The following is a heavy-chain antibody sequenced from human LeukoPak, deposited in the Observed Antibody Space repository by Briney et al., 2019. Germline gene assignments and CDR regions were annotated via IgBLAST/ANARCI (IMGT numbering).Heavy chain of an antibody. CDR3: ARDLDSSGWRKAFDI. J-gene: IGHJ3*02. CDR2: IIPIFGTA. V-gene: IGHV1-69*13. CDR1: GGTFSSYA. D-gene: IGHD6-19*01. Sequence: GASVKVSCTASGGTFSSYAISWVRQAPGQGLEWVGGIIPIFGTANYAQKFQGRVTITADESTSTAYMELSSLRSEDTAVYYCARDLDSSGWRKAFDIWGQGTMVTVSS.